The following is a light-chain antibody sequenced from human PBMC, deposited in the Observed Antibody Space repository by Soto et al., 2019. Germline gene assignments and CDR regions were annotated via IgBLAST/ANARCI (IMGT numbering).Light chain of an antibody. V-gene: IGKV3-20*01. CDR3: QQYGSSPPWT. Sequence: EIVLPQSPGTLSLSPGESSTLSCRASQSVSSSYLAWYQQKPGQAPRLLIYGASSRATGIPDRFSGSGSGTDFTLTIRRLEPEDFAVYYCQQYGSSPPWTVGQGNKVDNK. J-gene: IGKJ1*01. CDR2: GAS. CDR1: QSVSSSY.